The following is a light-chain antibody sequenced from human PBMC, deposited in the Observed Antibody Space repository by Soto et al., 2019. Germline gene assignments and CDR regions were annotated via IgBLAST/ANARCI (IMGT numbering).Light chain of an antibody. CDR3: SSYTSLKTLV. J-gene: IGLJ1*01. V-gene: IGLV2-14*01. CDR1: SSDVGGYKY. CDR2: DVT. Sequence: QSVLTQPASVSESPGHSITIFCTGSSSDVGGYKYVSWYQQHPGKAPKLLTYDVTNRPSGASNRFSGSKSGYTASLTISGLQSEDEADYYCSSYTSLKTLVFGTGTKVTVL.